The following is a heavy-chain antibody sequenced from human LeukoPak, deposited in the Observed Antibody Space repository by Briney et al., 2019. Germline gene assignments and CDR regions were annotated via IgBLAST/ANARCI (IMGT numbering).Heavy chain of an antibody. J-gene: IGHJ6*02. CDR2: MNLNSGNT. D-gene: IGHD4-23*01. V-gene: IGHV1-8*01. CDR3: ARALMTTVVTNDYYYYGMDV. CDR1: GYTFTSYD. Sequence: GASVKVSCKASGYTFTSYDINWVRQATGQGLEWMGWMNLNSGNTGYAQKFQGRVTMTRNTSISTAYMDLSSLRSEDKAVYYCARALMTTVVTNDYYYYGMDVWGQGTTVAVSS.